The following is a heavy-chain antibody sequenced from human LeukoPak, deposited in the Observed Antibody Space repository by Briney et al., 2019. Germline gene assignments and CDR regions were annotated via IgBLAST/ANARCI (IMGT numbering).Heavy chain of an antibody. V-gene: IGHV1-24*01. CDR3: ATMEPGGAPKWAFDI. J-gene: IGHJ3*02. Sequence: ASVKVSCKVSGYTLTELSMHWVRQAPGKGLEWMGGFDPEDGETIYAQKFQGRVTMTEDTSTDTAYMELSSLRSEDTAVYNCATMEPGGAPKWAFDIWGQGTMVTVSS. CDR1: GYTLTELS. CDR2: FDPEDGET. D-gene: IGHD1-26*01.